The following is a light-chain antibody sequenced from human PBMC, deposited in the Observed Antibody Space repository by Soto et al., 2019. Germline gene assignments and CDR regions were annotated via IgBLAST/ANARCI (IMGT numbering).Light chain of an antibody. CDR1: SRHSKYA. CDR2: VNSDGTH. Sequence: QPVLTQSPSASASLGASVKLTCTLSSRHSKYAIAWHQQQPEKGPRYLMKVNSDGTHNKGDGVPDRFSGSSSGAERHLTISSLQSEDEADYYCQTWDTGIRVFGGGTQLTVL. J-gene: IGLJ2*01. V-gene: IGLV4-69*01. CDR3: QTWDTGIRV.